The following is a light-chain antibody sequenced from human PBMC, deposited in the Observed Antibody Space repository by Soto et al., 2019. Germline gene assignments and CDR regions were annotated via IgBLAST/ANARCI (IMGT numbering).Light chain of an antibody. V-gene: IGKV1-5*01. CDR1: QNINNW. CDR3: QHMQT. Sequence: DIQMTQSPSTLSASIGDRVTITCRASQNINNWIAWYQQKPGKAPKFLIYDASTLESGGPSRFSGSGFGTEFSLTIGGLQPDDFGSYYCQHMQTFGQGTKVEMK. J-gene: IGKJ1*01. CDR2: DAS.